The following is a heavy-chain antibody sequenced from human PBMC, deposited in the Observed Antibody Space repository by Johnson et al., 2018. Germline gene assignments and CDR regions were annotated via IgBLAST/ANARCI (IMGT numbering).Heavy chain of an antibody. J-gene: IGHJ6*03. D-gene: IGHD3-16*01. CDR3: ARDLFGDMGGYYYYMDV. CDR2: IISSSSYL. Sequence: EVQLVEAGGGLVKPGGSLGLSCAASGFTFSSYSMNWVRQAPGKGLEWVSSIISSSSYLYYPASVKGRFTISSDNAKNSLYLQMNSRRAEDTAVYSCARDLFGDMGGYYYYMDVWGKGTTVTVSS. CDR1: GFTFSSYS. V-gene: IGHV3-21*01.